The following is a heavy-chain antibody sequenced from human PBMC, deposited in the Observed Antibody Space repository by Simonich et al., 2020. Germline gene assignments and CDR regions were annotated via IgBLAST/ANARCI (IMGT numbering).Heavy chain of an antibody. V-gene: IGHV3-7*01. CDR2: IKQDGSDK. CDR1: GFTFSSYW. Sequence: EVQLVESGGGLVQPGGSLRLSCAASGFTFSSYWMSWVREAQGKGMEWWTKIKQDGSDKYDVDAVKGRITLSRDNAKNSLYLQMNSLRAEDTAVYYCARDREVYGSGSYYNYWGQGTLVTVSS. J-gene: IGHJ4*02. CDR3: ARDREVYGSGSYYNY. D-gene: IGHD3-10*01.